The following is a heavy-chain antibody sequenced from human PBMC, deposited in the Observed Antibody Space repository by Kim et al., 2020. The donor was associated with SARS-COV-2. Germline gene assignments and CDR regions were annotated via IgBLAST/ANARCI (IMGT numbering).Heavy chain of an antibody. J-gene: IGHJ5*02. CDR3: ARDPNHFETVNWFDP. Sequence: ASVKVSCKASGYTFTSYGISWVRQAPGQGLEWMGWISAYNGNTNYAQKLQGRVTMTTDTSTSTAYMELRSLRSDDTAVYYCARDPNHFETVNWFDPWGQGTLVTVSS. CDR2: ISAYNGNT. D-gene: IGHD4-17*01. V-gene: IGHV1-18*04. CDR1: GYTFTSYG.